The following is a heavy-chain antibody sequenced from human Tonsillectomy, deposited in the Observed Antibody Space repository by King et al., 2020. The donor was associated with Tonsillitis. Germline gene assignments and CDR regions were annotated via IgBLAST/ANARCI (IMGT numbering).Heavy chain of an antibody. J-gene: IGHJ4*02. Sequence: QLVQSGGGLVQPGGSLRLSCAASGFSVSSNYMSWVRQAPGKGLEWVSIIYSGGKTYYADSCGGRFTISRDNSKNTLLLQMSSLRAEDTAVYYCARDLRNGIIDYWGQGTLVTVSS. D-gene: IGHD3-10*01. CDR1: GFSVSSNY. CDR2: IYSGGKT. V-gene: IGHV3-66*01. CDR3: ARDLRNGIIDY.